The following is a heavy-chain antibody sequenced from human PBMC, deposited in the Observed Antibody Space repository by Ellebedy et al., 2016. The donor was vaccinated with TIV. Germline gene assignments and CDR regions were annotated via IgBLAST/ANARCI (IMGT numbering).Heavy chain of an antibody. J-gene: IGHJ4*02. CDR3: ATTLNYGGNCFFDN. CDR2: IKQDGSEK. V-gene: IGHV3-7*01. D-gene: IGHD4-23*01. Sequence: GESLKIPCAASGFTFRNYWMNWVRQAPGKGLAWVANIKQDGSEKYYVDSVKGRFTISRDNAKNSVDLQMNTLRAEDTAVYYCATTLNYGGNCFFDNWGQGTLVTVSS. CDR1: GFTFRNYW.